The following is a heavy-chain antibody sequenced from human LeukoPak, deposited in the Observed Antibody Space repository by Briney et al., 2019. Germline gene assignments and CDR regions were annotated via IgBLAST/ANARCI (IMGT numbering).Heavy chain of an antibody. Sequence: GGSLRLSCAASGFTFSSYSMNWVRQAPGKGLEWVSSISSSSSYIYYADSVKGRFTISRDNSKNALYLQMNSLRAEDTAVYYCARIRYYYDSSGYYRQTNGFDYWGQGTLVTVSS. J-gene: IGHJ4*02. D-gene: IGHD3-22*01. CDR1: GFTFSSYS. V-gene: IGHV3-21*01. CDR3: ARIRYYYDSSGYYRQTNGFDY. CDR2: ISSSSSYI.